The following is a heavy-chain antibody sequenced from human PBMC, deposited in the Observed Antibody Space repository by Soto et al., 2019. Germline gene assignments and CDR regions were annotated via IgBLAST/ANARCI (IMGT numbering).Heavy chain of an antibody. J-gene: IGHJ5*02. D-gene: IGHD3-22*01. CDR3: AREYYYDSSGYSNWFDP. V-gene: IGHV2-70*04. CDR1: GFSLSTSGMR. CDR2: IDWDDDK. Sequence: SGPTLVNPTQTLTLTCTFSGFSLSTSGMRVSWIRQPPGKALEWLARIDWDDDKFYSTSLKTRLTISKDTSKNQVVLTMTNMDPVDTATYYCAREYYYDSSGYSNWFDPWGQGTLVTVSS.